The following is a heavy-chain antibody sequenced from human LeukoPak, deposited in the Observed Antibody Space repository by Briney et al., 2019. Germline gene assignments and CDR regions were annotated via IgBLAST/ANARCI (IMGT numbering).Heavy chain of an antibody. CDR1: GDSVSSNSAA. D-gene: IGHD1-7*01. J-gene: IGHJ5*02. V-gene: IGHV6-1*01. CDR2: TYYRSKWYN. Sequence: SQTLSPTCAFSGDSVSSNSAAWKLIRQSPSRGLEWLGRTYYRSKWYNGYAVSVTSRITINPDASKNQFSLQLNSVTPEDTAVYYCARDAGTTGNWFDPWGQGTLVTVSS. CDR3: ARDAGTTGNWFDP.